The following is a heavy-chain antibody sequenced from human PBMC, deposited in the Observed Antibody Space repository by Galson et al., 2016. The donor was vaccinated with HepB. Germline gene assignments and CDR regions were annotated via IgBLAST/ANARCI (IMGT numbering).Heavy chain of an antibody. J-gene: IGHJ6*02. D-gene: IGHD3-10*01. Sequence: SETLSLTCTVSGGSISSYYWSWIRQPPGKGLEWIGYIYYRGSTNYNPPLKSRVTISVDTSKNQFSLKLTSVTPADTAVYYCARTPSRGGMDVWGQGTTVTVSS. CDR2: IYYRGST. CDR3: ARTPSRGGMDV. CDR1: GGSISSYY. V-gene: IGHV4-59*01.